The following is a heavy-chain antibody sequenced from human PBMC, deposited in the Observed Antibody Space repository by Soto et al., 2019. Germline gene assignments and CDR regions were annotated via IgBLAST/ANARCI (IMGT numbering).Heavy chain of an antibody. D-gene: IGHD2-8*02. CDR1: GGSISSYY. Sequence: SETLSLTCTVSGGSISSYYWSWIRQPPGKGLEWIGRFSLSGTTNYNPSLRSRVTMSADVSKNQFSLRLTSVTAADTALYYCARGMTPPGAPAWYYFDSWGQGTLVTVS. CDR2: FSLSGTT. V-gene: IGHV4-4*07. J-gene: IGHJ4*02. CDR3: ARGMTPPGAPAWYYFDS.